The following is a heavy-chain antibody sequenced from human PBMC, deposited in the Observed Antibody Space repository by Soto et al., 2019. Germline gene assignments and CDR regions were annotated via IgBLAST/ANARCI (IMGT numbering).Heavy chain of an antibody. V-gene: IGHV3-23*01. Sequence: EVQLLESGGDLVQPGGSLRLSCAASGFTFSSYAMDWVRQAPGKGLEWVSAISGSGDSTNYADSVKGRLTISRDNFKNTLYVQMNSLRAEDTAVYYCAKATGSSGLWYFDLWGRGTLVTVSS. CDR2: ISGSGDST. CDR3: AKATGSSGLWYFDL. J-gene: IGHJ2*01. CDR1: GFTFSSYA. D-gene: IGHD1-26*01.